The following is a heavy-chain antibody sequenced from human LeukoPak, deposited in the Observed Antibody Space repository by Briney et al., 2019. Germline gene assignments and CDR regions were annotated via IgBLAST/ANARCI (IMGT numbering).Heavy chain of an antibody. V-gene: IGHV3-23*01. D-gene: IGHD5-24*01. CDR3: AKEHVEMATINYYYYGMDV. Sequence: GGSLRLSCAASGFTFSSYAMSWVRLAPGKGLEWVSAISGSGGSTYYADSVKGRFTISRDNSKNTLYLQMNSLRAEDTAVYYCAKEHVEMATINYYYYGMDVWGQGTTVTVSS. J-gene: IGHJ6*02. CDR2: ISGSGGST. CDR1: GFTFSSYA.